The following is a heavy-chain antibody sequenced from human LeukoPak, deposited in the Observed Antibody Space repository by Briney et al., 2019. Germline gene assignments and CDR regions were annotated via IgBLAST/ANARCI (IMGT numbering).Heavy chain of an antibody. D-gene: IGHD2-8*01. CDR1: GFTFSSYA. Sequence: GGSLRLSCAASGFTFSSYAKSWVRQAPGKGLEWVSAISGSGGSTYYADSVKGRFTISRDNSKNTLYLQINSLRAEDTAVYNCAKGTSWVSDYYYMDVWGKGTTVTVSS. CDR2: ISGSGGST. CDR3: AKGTSWVSDYYYMDV. V-gene: IGHV3-23*01. J-gene: IGHJ6*03.